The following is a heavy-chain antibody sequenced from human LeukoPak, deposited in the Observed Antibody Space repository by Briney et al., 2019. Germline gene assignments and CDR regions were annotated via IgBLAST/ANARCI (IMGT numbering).Heavy chain of an antibody. J-gene: IGHJ4*02. CDR3: AKDWIQFNRVFDCFDS. D-gene: IGHD5-18*01. Sequence: GSLRLSCATSGFPFETNAMSWVRQAPGKGLEWVATIGNTETFYADSVTGRFTISRDNSKNTVNLQMNRLGVEDTAIYYCAKDWIQFNRVFDCFDSWGQGTLVTVSS. V-gene: IGHV3-23*01. CDR2: IGNTET. CDR1: GFPFETNA.